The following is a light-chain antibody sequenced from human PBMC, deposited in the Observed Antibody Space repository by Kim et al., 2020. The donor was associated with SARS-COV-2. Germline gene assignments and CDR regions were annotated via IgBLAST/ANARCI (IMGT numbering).Light chain of an antibody. V-gene: IGKV1-16*02. CDR3: QQYNSSHST. CDR2: GVS. CDR1: QGIKNS. J-gene: IGKJ5*01. Sequence: DIQMTQSPSSLSASVGDRVTITCRASQGIKNSLAWFQQKPGKAPRSLIYGVSSLQSEVPSKFSGSGSGTDFTLTISSLQPEDFASYYCQQYNSSHSTFGQGTRLEIK.